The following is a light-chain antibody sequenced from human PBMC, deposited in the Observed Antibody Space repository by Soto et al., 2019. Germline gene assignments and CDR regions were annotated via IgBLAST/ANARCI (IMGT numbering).Light chain of an antibody. J-gene: IGLJ2*01. Sequence: QSVLTRPPSVSGAPGQMVTISCTGSSSNIGAGYDVHWYQQLPGRAPKLLIYGNTNRPSGVPDRFSGSKSGTSASLAITGLQAEDEADYYCLSFDSSLSVVFGGGTQLTVL. CDR1: SSNIGAGYD. CDR2: GNT. CDR3: LSFDSSLSVV. V-gene: IGLV1-40*01.